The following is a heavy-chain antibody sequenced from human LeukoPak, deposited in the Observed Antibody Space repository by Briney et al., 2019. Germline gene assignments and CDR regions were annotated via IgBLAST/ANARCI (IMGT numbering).Heavy chain of an antibody. J-gene: IGHJ4*02. Sequence: PSETLSLTCAVYGGSFSGYYWSWIRQPPGKGLEWIGEINHSGSTNYNPSLKSRVTISVDTSKNQFSLKLSSVTAADTAVYYCARGRLLRHFDYWGQGTLVTVSS. CDR2: INHSGST. CDR1: GGSFSGYY. D-gene: IGHD6-25*01. CDR3: ARGRLLRHFDY. V-gene: IGHV4-34*01.